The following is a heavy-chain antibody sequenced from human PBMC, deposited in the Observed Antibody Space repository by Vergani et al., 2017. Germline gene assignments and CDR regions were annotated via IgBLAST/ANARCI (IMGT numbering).Heavy chain of an antibody. CDR3: AKDHYDFWSGYPNLSPFDL. D-gene: IGHD3-3*01. CDR1: GFTFDDYA. CDR2: ISWNSGSI. V-gene: IGHV3-9*01. Sequence: EVQLVESGGGLVQPGRSLRLSCAASGFTFDDYAMHWVRQAPGKGLEWVSGISWNSGSIGYADYVKGRFTISRDNAKNSLYLQMNSLRAEDTALYYCAKDHYDFWSGYPNLSPFDLWGRGTLVTVSS. J-gene: IGHJ2*01.